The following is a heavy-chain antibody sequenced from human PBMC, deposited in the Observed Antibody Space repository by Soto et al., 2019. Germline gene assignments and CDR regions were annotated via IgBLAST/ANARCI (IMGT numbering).Heavy chain of an antibody. Sequence: SSETLSLTCTVSGGSISSYYWSWIRQPPGKGLEWIGYIYYSGSTNYNPSLKSRVTISVDTSKNQFSLKLSSVTAADTAVYYCARIPLYGSGSYPWFDPWGQGTLVTVSS. CDR3: ARIPLYGSGSYPWFDP. D-gene: IGHD3-10*01. CDR2: IYYSGST. J-gene: IGHJ5*02. CDR1: GGSISSYY. V-gene: IGHV4-59*01.